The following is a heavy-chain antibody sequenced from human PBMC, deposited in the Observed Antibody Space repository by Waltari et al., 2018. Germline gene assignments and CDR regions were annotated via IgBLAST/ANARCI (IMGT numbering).Heavy chain of an antibody. Sequence: QAPGKGLEWMGLVDPEDGETIYAEKFQGRVTITADTSTDTAYMELSSLRSEDTAVYYCATHIVADYYYYYMDVWGKGTTVTVSS. CDR3: ATHIVADYYYYYMDV. J-gene: IGHJ6*03. CDR2: VDPEDGET. D-gene: IGHD5-12*01. V-gene: IGHV1-69-2*01.